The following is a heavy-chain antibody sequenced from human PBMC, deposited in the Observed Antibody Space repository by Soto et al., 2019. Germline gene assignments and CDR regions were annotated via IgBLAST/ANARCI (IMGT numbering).Heavy chain of an antibody. CDR3: AKARDQQWVRLPFDY. V-gene: IGHV3-23*01. Sequence: EVQLLESRGGLVQPGGSLRLSCVGSGFFFSSYTMTWVRHAPGKGLEWVSSFSATSENTYYADSVRGRFTISRDNSKNTLFLQMNSLTAEDTAMYYCAKARDQQWVRLPFDYWGQGILVIVSS. J-gene: IGHJ4*02. D-gene: IGHD6-19*01. CDR1: GFFFSSYT. CDR2: FSATSENT.